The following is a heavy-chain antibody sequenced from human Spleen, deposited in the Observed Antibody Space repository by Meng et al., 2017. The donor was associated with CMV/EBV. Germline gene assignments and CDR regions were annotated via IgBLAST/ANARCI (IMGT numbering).Heavy chain of an antibody. CDR2: MRYDSSNK. J-gene: IGHJ6*02. CDR1: GFTFSRNG. Sequence: GESLKISCAASGFTFSRNGVHWVRQAPGKGLEWVAFMRYDSSNKYYGDSVKGRFTISRDNSKNTLYLQMNSLRAEDTAVYYCARDRLYCSSTSCYGGMYYYYGMDVWGQGTTVTVSS. V-gene: IGHV3-30*02. D-gene: IGHD2-2*01. CDR3: ARDRLYCSSTSCYGGMYYYYGMDV.